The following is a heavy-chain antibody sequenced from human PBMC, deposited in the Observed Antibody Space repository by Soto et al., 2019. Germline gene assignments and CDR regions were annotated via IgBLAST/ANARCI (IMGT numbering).Heavy chain of an antibody. V-gene: IGHV4-38-2*01. Sequence: SETLSLTCDFSGYAISSGFYWAWIRQPPGKRLEWIGNIYHTGTTYYNPSLKSRVTMSVDTSKNQFSLRLSSVTAADTAVFYCARVRPVRISGSPGETWGQGTLVIVSS. CDR3: ARVRPVRISGSPGET. CDR2: IYHTGTT. CDR1: GYAISSGFY. D-gene: IGHD3-10*01. J-gene: IGHJ5*02.